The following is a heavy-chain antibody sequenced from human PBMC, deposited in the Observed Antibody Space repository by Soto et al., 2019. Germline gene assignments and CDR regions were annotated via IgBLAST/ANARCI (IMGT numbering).Heavy chain of an antibody. J-gene: IGHJ5*02. CDR3: ARDKTSAGSGVDP. D-gene: IGHD3-10*01. V-gene: IGHV3-11*06. CDR1: GFTFSDYY. CDR2: ISSSSSYT. Sequence: WGSLGVACASSGFTFSDYYMNWIRQAPGKGLEWVSYISSSSSYTNYADSVKGRFTISRDNAKNSLYLQMNSLRAEDTAVYYCARDKTSAGSGVDPWGQGTLVTVSS.